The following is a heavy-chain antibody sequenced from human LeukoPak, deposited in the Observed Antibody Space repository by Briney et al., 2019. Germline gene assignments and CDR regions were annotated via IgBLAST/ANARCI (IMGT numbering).Heavy chain of an antibody. V-gene: IGHV4-59*01. Sequence: SETLSLTCTVSVGSISSYYWSWIRQPPGKGLEWIGYIYYSGSTNYNPSLKSRVTISVDTSKNQFSLKLSSVTAADTAVYYCAREGIAAARNAFDIWGQGTMVTVSS. CDR3: AREGIAAARNAFDI. J-gene: IGHJ3*02. D-gene: IGHD6-13*01. CDR1: VGSISSYY. CDR2: IYYSGST.